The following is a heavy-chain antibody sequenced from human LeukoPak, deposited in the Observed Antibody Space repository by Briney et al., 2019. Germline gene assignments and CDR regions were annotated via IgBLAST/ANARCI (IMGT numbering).Heavy chain of an antibody. CDR3: ASLKSRFRYYFDY. Sequence: SETLSLTCAVYGGPFSGYYWSWIRQPPGKGLEWIGEINHSGSTNYNPSLKSRVTISVDTSKNQFSLKLSSVTAADTAVYYCASLKSRFRYYFDYWGQGTLVAVSS. J-gene: IGHJ4*02. V-gene: IGHV4-34*01. CDR2: INHSGST. CDR1: GGPFSGYY.